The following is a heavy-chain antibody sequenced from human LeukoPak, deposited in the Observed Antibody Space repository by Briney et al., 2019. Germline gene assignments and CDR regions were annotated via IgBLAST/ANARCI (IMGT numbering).Heavy chain of an antibody. V-gene: IGHV4-38-2*02. CDR1: GYSISSVYY. CDR2: IFHSGNT. CDR3: AREAVHDNWFDP. Sequence: PSETLSLTCTVSGYSISSVYYWGWIRQPPGQGLEWIGSIFHSGNTYYNPSLKSRVIISVDTSKNQFSLKLSSVTAADTAVYYCAREAVHDNWFDPWGQGTMVTVSS. J-gene: IGHJ5*02.